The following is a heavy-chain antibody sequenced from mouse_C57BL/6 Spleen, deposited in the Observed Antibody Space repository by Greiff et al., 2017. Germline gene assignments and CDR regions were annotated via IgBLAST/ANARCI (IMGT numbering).Heavy chain of an antibody. Sequence: EVQLQQSGAELGRPGASVKLSCTASDFNTKEDYMHWGKQRPEQGLEWIGWSDPENGDTEYASKFPGKATITADTSSNTAYLQLSSLTSEDTAVYYCTTFHYGSSSHWWGQGTPLTVSS. V-gene: IGHV14-4*01. D-gene: IGHD1-1*01. CDR2: SDPENGDT. CDR1: DFNTKEDY. J-gene: IGHJ2*01. CDR3: TTFHYGSSSHW.